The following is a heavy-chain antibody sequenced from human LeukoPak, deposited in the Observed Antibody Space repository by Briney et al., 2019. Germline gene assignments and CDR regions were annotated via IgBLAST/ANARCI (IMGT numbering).Heavy chain of an antibody. CDR3: ARDGAPSGSYFDY. Sequence: GRSLRLSCTASGFTFSSYWMSWVRQAPGKGLEWVANIKPDGSEKYYVDSVKGRFTISRDNAKNSLYLQMNSLRAEDTAVYYCARDGAPSGSYFDYWGQGTLVTVSS. CDR2: IKPDGSEK. CDR1: GFTFSSYW. V-gene: IGHV3-7*05. J-gene: IGHJ4*02. D-gene: IGHD1-26*01.